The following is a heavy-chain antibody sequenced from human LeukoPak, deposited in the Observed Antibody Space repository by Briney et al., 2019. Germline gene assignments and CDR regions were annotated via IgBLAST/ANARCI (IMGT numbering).Heavy chain of an antibody. CDR2: IIPIFGTA. Sequence: GASVKVSCKASGGPFSSYAISWVRQAPGQGLEWMGGIIPIFGTANYAQKFQGRVTITTDESTSTAYMELSSLRSEDTAVYYCARARGQLLYGDHDAFDIWGQGTMVTVSS. J-gene: IGHJ3*02. CDR1: GGPFSSYA. V-gene: IGHV1-69*05. CDR3: ARARGQLLYGDHDAFDI. D-gene: IGHD2-2*02.